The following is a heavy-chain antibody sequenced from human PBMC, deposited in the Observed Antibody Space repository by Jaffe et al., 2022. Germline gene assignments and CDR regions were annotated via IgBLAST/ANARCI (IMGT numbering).Heavy chain of an antibody. Sequence: QITLKESGPTLVKPTQTLTLTCTFSGFSLSTSGVGVGWIRQPPGKALEWLALIYWDDDKRYSPSLKSRLTITKDTSKNQVVLTMTNMDPVDTATYYCAHSYSSGWYTGWYFDLWGRGTLVTVSS. CDR2: IYWDDDK. CDR3: AHSYSSGWYTGWYFDL. D-gene: IGHD6-19*01. V-gene: IGHV2-5*02. CDR1: GFSLSTSGVG. J-gene: IGHJ2*01.